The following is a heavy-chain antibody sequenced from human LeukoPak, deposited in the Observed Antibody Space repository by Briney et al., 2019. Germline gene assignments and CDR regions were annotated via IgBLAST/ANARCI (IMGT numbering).Heavy chain of an antibody. CDR1: GFTFSSYG. Sequence: PGRSLRLSCVASGFTFSSYGMHWVRQAPGKGVEGGAVISYVGSNNYYADSVKGRFTISRDNSKNTLYLQMNSLRAEDTAVYYCAKSTLAYCGGDCYSAAFDIWGQGTMVTVSS. D-gene: IGHD2-21*02. J-gene: IGHJ3*02. CDR2: ISYVGSNN. CDR3: AKSTLAYCGGDCYSAAFDI. V-gene: IGHV3-30*18.